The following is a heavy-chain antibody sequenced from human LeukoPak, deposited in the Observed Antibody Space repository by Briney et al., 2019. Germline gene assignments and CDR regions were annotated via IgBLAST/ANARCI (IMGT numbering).Heavy chain of an antibody. J-gene: IGHJ4*02. CDR1: GGTFISYA. Sequence: GSSVKVSCTASGGTFISYAISWVRQAPGQGLEWMGGIIPIFGTANYAQKFQGRVTITADESTSTAYMELSSLRSEDTAVYYCARDGIMITFGGVTRPYYFDYWGQGTLVTVSS. CDR2: IIPIFGTA. CDR3: ARDGIMITFGGVTRPYYFDY. V-gene: IGHV1-69*01. D-gene: IGHD3-16*01.